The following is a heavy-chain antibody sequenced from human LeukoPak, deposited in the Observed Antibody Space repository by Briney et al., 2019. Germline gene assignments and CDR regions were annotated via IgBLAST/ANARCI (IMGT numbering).Heavy chain of an antibody. CDR1: GFTFSSYS. J-gene: IGHJ4*02. D-gene: IGHD6-6*01. V-gene: IGHV3-21*01. CDR3: ARDYGSSPVPDY. Sequence: GSLRLSCAASGFTFSSYSMNWVRQAPGKGLEWVSSISSSSSYIYYADSVKGRFTISRDNAKNSLYLQMNSLRAEDTAVYYCARDYGSSPVPDYWGQGTLVTVSS. CDR2: ISSSSSYI.